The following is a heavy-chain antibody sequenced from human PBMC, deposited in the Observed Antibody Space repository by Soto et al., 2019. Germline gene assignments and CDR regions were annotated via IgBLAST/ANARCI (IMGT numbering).Heavy chain of an antibody. CDR2: FSWNSVSI. J-gene: IGHJ5*02. CDR1: GFTFDDYA. D-gene: IGHD3-9*01. V-gene: IGHV3-9*01. CDR3: AKAQSGLRYFEDWFDP. Sequence: GGSLRLSCAASGFTFDDYAMHWVRQAPGKCLELFSGFSWNSVSIGYADSVKGRFTISRDNAMISLYLQMNSLRAEDTALFYCAKAQSGLRYFEDWFDPWGQGTLVTVSS.